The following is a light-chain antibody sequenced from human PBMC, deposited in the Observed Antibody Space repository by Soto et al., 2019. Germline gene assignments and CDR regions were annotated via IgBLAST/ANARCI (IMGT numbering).Light chain of an antibody. V-gene: IGKV3-15*01. Sequence: MTQSPATLSVSAGGTVTLSCRASQSVRTNVAWYQQIPGQAPRLLVYGASTRATGVPARFTGSGSGIEFSLTISSLLSEDSAFYYCQQYFNWPLTWTFGPGTKVQIK. CDR3: QQYFNWPLTWT. J-gene: IGKJ1*01. CDR2: GAS. CDR1: QSVRTN.